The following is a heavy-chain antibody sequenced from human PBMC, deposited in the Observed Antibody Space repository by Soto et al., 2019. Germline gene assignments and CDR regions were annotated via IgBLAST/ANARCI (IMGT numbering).Heavy chain of an antibody. V-gene: IGHV4-31*03. CDR1: GGSISSGGYY. J-gene: IGHJ4*02. D-gene: IGHD3-22*01. Sequence: SETLSLTCTVSGGSISSGGYYWSWIRQHPGKGLEWIGYIYYSGSTYYNPSLKSRVTISVDTSKNQFSLKLSSVTAADTAVYYCARFYDSSGYYEHPYYFDYWGQGTLVTVSS. CDR3: ARFYDSSGYYEHPYYFDY. CDR2: IYYSGST.